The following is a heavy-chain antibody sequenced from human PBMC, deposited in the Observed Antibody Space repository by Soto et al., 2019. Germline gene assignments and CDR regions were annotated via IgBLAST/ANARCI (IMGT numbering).Heavy chain of an antibody. V-gene: IGHV1-69*04. Sequence: QVQLVQSGAEVKRPGSSVKVSCKASGVTFSFYSINWVRQAPGLGLEWMGRVNPILSMSNYAQRFQGRVTMTADKATSTAYMELSGLSSEDKAMYYCATSYGAGYRAFDYWGQGDLVTVSS. D-gene: IGHD3-10*01. CDR1: GVTFSFYS. CDR2: VNPILSMS. J-gene: IGHJ4*02. CDR3: ATSYGAGYRAFDY.